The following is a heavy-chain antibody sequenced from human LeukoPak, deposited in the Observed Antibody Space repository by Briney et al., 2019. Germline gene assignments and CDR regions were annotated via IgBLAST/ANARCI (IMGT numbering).Heavy chain of an antibody. CDR3: TRLPGGIAAAANPDY. J-gene: IGHJ4*02. V-gene: IGHV3-73*01. Sequence: GGSLKLSCAASGFTFSGSAMHWVRQASGKGLEWVGRIRSKANSYATAYAASVKGRFTISRDGSKNTAYLQMNSLKTEDTAVYYCTRLPGGIAAAANPDYWGQGTLVTVSS. CDR1: GFTFSGSA. CDR2: IRSKANSYAT. D-gene: IGHD6-13*01.